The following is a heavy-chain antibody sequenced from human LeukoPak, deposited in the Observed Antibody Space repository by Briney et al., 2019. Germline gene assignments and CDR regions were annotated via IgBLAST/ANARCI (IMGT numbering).Heavy chain of an antibody. CDR2: IYYSGST. D-gene: IGHD3-10*01. V-gene: IGHV4-30-4*01. CDR1: GGSISSGDYY. Sequence: SQTLSLTCTVSGGSISSGDYYWSWIRQPPGKGLEWIGYIYYSGSTNYNPSLKSRVTISVDTSKNQFSLKLSSVTAADTAVYYCARRRVSDYGSGSYQLYGMDVWGQGTTVTVSS. CDR3: ARRRVSDYGSGSYQLYGMDV. J-gene: IGHJ6*02.